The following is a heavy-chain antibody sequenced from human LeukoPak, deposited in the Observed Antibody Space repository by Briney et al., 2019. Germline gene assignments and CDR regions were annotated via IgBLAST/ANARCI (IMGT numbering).Heavy chain of an antibody. J-gene: IGHJ4*02. Sequence: GGSLRLSCAASGFTLSSYDMHWVRQATGKGLEWVSAIGTAGDTYYPGSVKGRFTISRENAKNSLYLQMNSLRAGDTAVYYCARGYVVVVAATLSYYFDYWGQGTLVTVSS. V-gene: IGHV3-13*01. CDR1: GFTLSSYD. CDR3: ARGYVVVVAATLSYYFDY. CDR2: IGTAGDT. D-gene: IGHD2-15*01.